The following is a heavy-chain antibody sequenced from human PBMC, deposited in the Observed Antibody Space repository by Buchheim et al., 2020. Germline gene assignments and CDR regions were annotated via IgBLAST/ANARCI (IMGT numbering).Heavy chain of an antibody. V-gene: IGHV4-31*03. Sequence: QVQLQESGPGLVKPSQTLSLTCTVSGGSISSGGYYWSWIRQHPGKGLEWIGYIYYSGSTYYNPSLKSRVTISVDTHKNKFSLKLSSVTAADTAVYYCAREDLTACSSTSCYTGFDYWGQGTL. CDR3: AREDLTACSSTSCYTGFDY. CDR1: GGSISSGGYY. CDR2: IYYSGST. D-gene: IGHD2-2*02. J-gene: IGHJ4*02.